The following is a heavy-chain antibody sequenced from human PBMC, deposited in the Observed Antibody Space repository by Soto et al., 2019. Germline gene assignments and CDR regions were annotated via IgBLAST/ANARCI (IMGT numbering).Heavy chain of an antibody. CDR1: GGTFSSYA. J-gene: IGHJ4*02. D-gene: IGHD3-22*01. CDR3: ASSPPYYYDSSGYYFDN. Sequence: QVQLVQSGAEVKKPGSSVKVSCKASGGTFSSYAISWVRQAPGQGLEWMGGIIPIFGTANYAPKFQGRVTITADESTSTACMERRSPSSEDTAVYYCASSPPYYYDSSGYYFDNWGQGTLVTVSS. V-gene: IGHV1-69*01. CDR2: IIPIFGTA.